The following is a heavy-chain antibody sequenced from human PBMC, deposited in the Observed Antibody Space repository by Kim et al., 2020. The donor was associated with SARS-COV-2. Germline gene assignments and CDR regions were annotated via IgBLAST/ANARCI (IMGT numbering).Heavy chain of an antibody. CDR2: ISAYNGNT. Sequence: ASVKVSCKASGYTFTSYGISWVRQAPGQGLEWMGWISAYNGNTNYAQKLQGRVTMTTDTSTSTAYMELRSLRSDDTAVYYCARVVDGMVRGVIQFWFDPWGQGTLVTVSS. J-gene: IGHJ5*02. D-gene: IGHD3-10*01. CDR3: ARVVDGMVRGVIQFWFDP. CDR1: GYTFTSYG. V-gene: IGHV1-18*04.